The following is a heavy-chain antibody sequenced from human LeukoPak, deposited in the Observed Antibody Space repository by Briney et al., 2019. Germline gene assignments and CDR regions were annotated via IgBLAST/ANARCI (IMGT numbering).Heavy chain of an antibody. CDR2: PLHSGTR. CDR3: ARRRGWKQQVVYFDY. D-gene: IGHD6-13*01. Sequence: SETLSLNCTVSTGSICILYWSWIRQPPGKGLECIGYPLHSGTRKYHPSLKGRVTIPADTTKNQFFLSLNSTTAADTAVYYCARRRGWKQQVVYFDYWGQGTLATVSS. V-gene: IGHV4-59*08. CDR1: TGSICILY. J-gene: IGHJ4*02.